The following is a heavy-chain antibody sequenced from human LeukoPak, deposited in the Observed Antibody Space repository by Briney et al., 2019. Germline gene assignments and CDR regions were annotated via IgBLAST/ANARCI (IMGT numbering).Heavy chain of an antibody. D-gene: IGHD5-24*01. CDR1: GGTFSSYA. CDR2: IIPIFGTA. Sequence: SVKVSCKASGGTFSSYAISWVRQAPGHGLEWMGRIIPIFGTANYAQKFQGRVTITTDESTSTAYMELSSLRSEDTAVYYCARDLRRDGPIDDLGYSDYWGQGTLVTVSS. CDR3: ARDLRRDGPIDDLGYSDY. V-gene: IGHV1-69*05. J-gene: IGHJ4*02.